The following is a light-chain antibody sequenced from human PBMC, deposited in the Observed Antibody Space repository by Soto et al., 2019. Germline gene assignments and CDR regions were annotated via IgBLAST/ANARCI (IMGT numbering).Light chain of an antibody. J-gene: IGKJ4*01. V-gene: IGKV3-11*01. CDR2: DTS. CDR1: QSVSSF. CDR3: QQRSNRLLT. Sequence: EIVLTQSPATLSLSPGERATLSCRASQSVSSFLAWYQQKPGQAPRLLIYDTSNRATDIPVRFSGRGSGTDFTLTISSLEPEDFAVYYCQQRSNRLLTFGGGTKVEIK.